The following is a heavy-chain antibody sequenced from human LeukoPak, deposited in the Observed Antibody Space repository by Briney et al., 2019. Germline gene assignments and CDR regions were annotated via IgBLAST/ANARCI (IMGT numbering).Heavy chain of an antibody. D-gene: IGHD2-21*01. CDR3: ARASNSPFDY. CDR1: GFTFSSYE. V-gene: IGHV3-48*03. Sequence: GGSLRLSCTASGFTFSSYEMSWVRQAPGKGLEWVSHIYTDSNIYQADSVKSRFTISRDNAKNTLYLQMNSLRAEDAAVYYCARASNSPFDYWGQGTLVTVSS. J-gene: IGHJ4*02. CDR2: IYTDSNI.